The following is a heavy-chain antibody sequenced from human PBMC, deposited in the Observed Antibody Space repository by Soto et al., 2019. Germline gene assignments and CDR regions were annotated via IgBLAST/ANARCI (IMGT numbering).Heavy chain of an antibody. CDR1: GYTFTSYD. D-gene: IGHD3-10*01. V-gene: IGHV1-8*01. J-gene: IGHJ3*02. CDR3: ARAGRAFGGAFDI. Sequence: ASVKVSCKASGYTFTSYDINWVRQATGQGLEWMGWMNPNSGNTGYAQKFQGRVTMTRNTSISTAYMELSGLRSEDTAVYYCARAGRAFGGAFDIWGQGTMVTVSS. CDR2: MNPNSGNT.